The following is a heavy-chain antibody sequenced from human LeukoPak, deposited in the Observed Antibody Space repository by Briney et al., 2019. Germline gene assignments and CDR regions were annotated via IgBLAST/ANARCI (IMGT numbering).Heavy chain of an antibody. CDR1: GYTFTGYY. J-gene: IGHJ5*02. V-gene: IGHV1-2*02. Sequence: GASVKVSCKASGYTFTGYYMHWVRQAPGQGLEWMGWINPNSGGTNYAQKFQGRVTMTRYTSISTAYMELSRLRSDDTAVYYCARESSRDIVVVPAAPGNWFDPWGQGTLVTVSS. CDR3: ARESSRDIVVVPAAPGNWFDP. CDR2: INPNSGGT. D-gene: IGHD2-2*01.